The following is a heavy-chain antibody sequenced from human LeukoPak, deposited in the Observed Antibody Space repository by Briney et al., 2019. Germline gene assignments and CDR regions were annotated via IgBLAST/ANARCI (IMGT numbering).Heavy chain of an antibody. D-gene: IGHD6-6*01. V-gene: IGHV1-18*01. CDR2: ISAYNGNT. CDR3: ARDEGQLLNYYYYYYMDV. J-gene: IGHJ6*03. Sequence: ASVKVSCKASGYTFTSYGISWVRQAPGQGLEWMGWISAYNGNTNYAQKLQGRVTMTTDTSTSAAYMGLRSLRSDDTAVYHCARDEGQLLNYYYYYYMDVWGKGTTVTVSS. CDR1: GYTFTSYG.